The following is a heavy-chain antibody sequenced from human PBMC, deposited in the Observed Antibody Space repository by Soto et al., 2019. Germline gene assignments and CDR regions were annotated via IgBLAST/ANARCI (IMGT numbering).Heavy chain of an antibody. CDR3: AEGHGVTMVRGVTGAFDI. D-gene: IGHD3-10*01. Sequence: QVQLVQSGAEVKKPGSSVKVSCKASGGTFSSYAISWVRQAPGQGLEWMGGIIPIFGTANYAQKFQGRVTSTADESTSTAYMELSSLRSEDTAVYYWAEGHGVTMVRGVTGAFDIWGEGTMVTVSS. V-gene: IGHV1-69*01. J-gene: IGHJ3*02. CDR1: GGTFSSYA. CDR2: IIPIFGTA.